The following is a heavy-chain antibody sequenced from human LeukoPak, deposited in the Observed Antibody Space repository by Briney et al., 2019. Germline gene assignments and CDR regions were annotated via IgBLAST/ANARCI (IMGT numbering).Heavy chain of an antibody. J-gene: IGHJ4*02. Sequence: SETLSLTCTVSGGSISSYYWSWIRQPPGKGLEWIGYIYYSGSTNYNPSLKSRVTISVDTSKNQLSLKLSSVTAADTAVYYCARDIGSSSPYYFDYWGQGTLVTVSS. V-gene: IGHV4-59*01. CDR3: ARDIGSSSPYYFDY. D-gene: IGHD6-13*01. CDR2: IYYSGST. CDR1: GGSISSYY.